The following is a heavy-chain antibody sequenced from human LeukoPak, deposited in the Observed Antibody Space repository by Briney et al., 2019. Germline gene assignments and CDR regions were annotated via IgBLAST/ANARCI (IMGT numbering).Heavy chain of an antibody. J-gene: IGHJ3*02. Sequence: ASVKVSCKASGYTFTSYGISWVRQAPGQRLEWMGWINAGNGNTKYSQKFQGRVTITRDTSASTAYMELSSLRSEDTAVYYCARDLGIAAAGFDAFDIWGQGTMVTVSS. V-gene: IGHV1-3*01. CDR3: ARDLGIAAAGFDAFDI. CDR2: INAGNGNT. D-gene: IGHD6-13*01. CDR1: GYTFTSYG.